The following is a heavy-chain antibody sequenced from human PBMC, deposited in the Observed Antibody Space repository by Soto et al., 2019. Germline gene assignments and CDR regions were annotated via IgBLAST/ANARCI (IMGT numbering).Heavy chain of an antibody. CDR2: INPSGGST. CDR1: GYTFSDYY. D-gene: IGHD3-9*01. CDR3: AKAFLLFDWWSFDY. V-gene: IGHV1-46*01. Sequence: ASVKVSCKASGYTFSDYYIHWVRQAPGQGLEWMGIINPSGGSTTYAQKFQGRVSMTRDTSTSTVYMELSSLRAEDTAVYYCAKAFLLFDWWSFDYWGQGTLVTVSS. J-gene: IGHJ4*02.